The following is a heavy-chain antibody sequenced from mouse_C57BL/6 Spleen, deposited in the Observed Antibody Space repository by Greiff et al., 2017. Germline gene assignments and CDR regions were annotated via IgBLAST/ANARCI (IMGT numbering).Heavy chain of an antibody. CDR1: GYTFTGYW. D-gene: IGHD1-1*01. Sequence: VMLVESGAELMKPGASVKLSCKATGYTFTGYWIEWVKQRPGHGLEWIGEFFPGSGSTNYNEKFKGKATFTADTSSNTAYMQLSRLTTEDSANYYCARREDYEGAMDYWGQGTSVTVSA. J-gene: IGHJ4*01. CDR2: FFPGSGST. CDR3: ARREDYEGAMDY. V-gene: IGHV1-9*01.